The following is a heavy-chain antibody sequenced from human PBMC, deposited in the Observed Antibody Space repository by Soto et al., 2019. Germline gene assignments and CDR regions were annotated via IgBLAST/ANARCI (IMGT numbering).Heavy chain of an antibody. D-gene: IGHD1-26*01. J-gene: IGHJ4*02. CDR2: INSDGSRT. V-gene: IGHV3-74*01. Sequence: GGSLILSCAASGFTFSSYWMHWVRQAPGKGLVWVSRINSDGSRTTYADSVKGRFTISRDNAKNMLHLQMNSLRAEDTAVYYCAKDLLVGAKALDYWGQGTLVTVSS. CDR3: AKDLLVGAKALDY. CDR1: GFTFSSYW.